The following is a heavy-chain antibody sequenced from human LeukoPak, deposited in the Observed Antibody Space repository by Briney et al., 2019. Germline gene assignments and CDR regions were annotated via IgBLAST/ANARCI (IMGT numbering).Heavy chain of an antibody. J-gene: IGHJ4*02. Sequence: GGSLRLSCAASGFTFSSYGMHWVRQAPGKGLEWVAFIRYDGSNKYYADSVKGRFTISRDNAKNSLYLQMNSLRAEDTAVYYCARGDSSSGYGVFDYWGQGTLIIVSS. D-gene: IGHD6-13*01. CDR2: IRYDGSNK. CDR1: GFTFSSYG. V-gene: IGHV3-30*02. CDR3: ARGDSSSGYGVFDY.